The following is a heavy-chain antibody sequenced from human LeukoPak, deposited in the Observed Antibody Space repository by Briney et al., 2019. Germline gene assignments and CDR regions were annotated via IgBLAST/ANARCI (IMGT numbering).Heavy chain of an antibody. CDR3: ARVSGSYGFDY. Sequence: GASVKVSCKASGGTFSSYAISWVRQAPGQGLEWMGWISAYNGNTNYAQKLQGRVTMTTDTSTSTAYMELRSLRSDDTAVYYCARVSGSYGFDYWGQGTLVTVSS. CDR2: ISAYNGNT. V-gene: IGHV1-18*01. CDR1: GGTFSSYA. J-gene: IGHJ4*02. D-gene: IGHD1-26*01.